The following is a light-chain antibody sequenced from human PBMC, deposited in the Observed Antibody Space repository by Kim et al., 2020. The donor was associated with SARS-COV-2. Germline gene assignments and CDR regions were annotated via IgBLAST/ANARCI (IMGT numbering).Light chain of an antibody. Sequence: PGGTVTLTLGSTTASVTSHHYPFWFQQKPGQAPRTLIYDTDKRQSWTPTRFSGSLRGGEAALTLSSAQPEDEADYYCLLYYGGPRVFGGGTQLTVL. CDR3: LLYYGGPRV. V-gene: IGLV7-46*01. CDR1: TASVTSHHY. CDR2: DTD. J-gene: IGLJ3*02.